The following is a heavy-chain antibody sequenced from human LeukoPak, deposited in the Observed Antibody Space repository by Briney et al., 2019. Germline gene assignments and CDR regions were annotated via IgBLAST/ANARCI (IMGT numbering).Heavy chain of an antibody. J-gene: IGHJ4*02. Sequence: SETLSLTCAVSGYSISSGYYWGWIRQPPGKGLEWIGSIYHSGSTYYNPSLKSRVTISVDTSKNQFSLKVSSVTAADTAVYYCTRDSQSVVAADYWGQGTLVTVSS. CDR2: IYHSGST. CDR3: TRDSQSVVAADY. D-gene: IGHD2-15*01. CDR1: GYSISSGYY. V-gene: IGHV4-38-2*02.